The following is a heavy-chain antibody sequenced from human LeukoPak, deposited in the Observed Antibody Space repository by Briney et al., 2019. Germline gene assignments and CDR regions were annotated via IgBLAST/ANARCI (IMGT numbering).Heavy chain of an antibody. V-gene: IGHV3-23*01. D-gene: IGHD6-13*01. CDR1: GFTLSSYA. J-gene: IGHJ3*02. Sequence: GGSLRLSCAASGFTLSSYAMSWVRQAPGKGLEWVSAISGSGGSTYYADSVKGRFTISRDNSKNTLYLQMNSLRAEDTAVYYCAKDRSGIAAAGIDAFDIWGQGTMVTVSS. CDR2: ISGSGGST. CDR3: AKDRSGIAAAGIDAFDI.